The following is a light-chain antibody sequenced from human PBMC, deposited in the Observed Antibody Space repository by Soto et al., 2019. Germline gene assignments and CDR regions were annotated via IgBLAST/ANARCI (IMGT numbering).Light chain of an antibody. Sequence: IGVSQSAGTLSLSTGERATLSCRASQSVSSSQLAWYQQKPGQAPRLLIYGASSRATGTSDRFSGSGSGTDFTLTISRLEPEDFAVYYCQQFGGSRIFGGRTKV. CDR2: GAS. CDR1: QSVSSSQ. J-gene: IGKJ4*01. CDR3: QQFGGSRI. V-gene: IGKV3-20*01.